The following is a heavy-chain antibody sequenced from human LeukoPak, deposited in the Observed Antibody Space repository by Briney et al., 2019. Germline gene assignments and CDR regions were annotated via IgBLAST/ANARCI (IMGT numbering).Heavy chain of an antibody. V-gene: IGHV1-2*02. CDR3: ARDRTQGVWYFDL. Sequence: ASVKVSCKASGYTFTGHYMHWVRQAPGQGLEWMGWISSNNGGTSYAQKFQGRVTMTRDTSINTAYMELSRLISDDTAVYYCARDRTQGVWYFDLWGRGTLITVSS. CDR2: ISSNNGGT. D-gene: IGHD2-8*01. J-gene: IGHJ2*01. CDR1: GYTFTGHY.